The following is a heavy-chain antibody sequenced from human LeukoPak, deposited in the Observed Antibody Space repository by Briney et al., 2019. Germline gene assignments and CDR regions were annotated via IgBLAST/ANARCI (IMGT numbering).Heavy chain of an antibody. CDR1: GGSISSYY. Sequence: ASETLSLTCTVPGGSISSYYWSWIRQPPGKGLEWIGYIYYSGSTNYNPSLKSRVTISVDTSKNQFSLKLSSVTAADTAVYYCARAIFGVVIGYWGQGTLVTVSS. J-gene: IGHJ4*02. CDR3: ARAIFGVVIGY. CDR2: IYYSGST. D-gene: IGHD3-3*01. V-gene: IGHV4-59*01.